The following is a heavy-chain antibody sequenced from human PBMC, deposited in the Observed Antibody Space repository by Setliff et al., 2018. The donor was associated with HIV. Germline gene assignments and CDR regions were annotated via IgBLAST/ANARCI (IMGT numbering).Heavy chain of an antibody. CDR1: GFTFKTYS. CDR2: IKTDGGTT. CDR3: ARGRCSDAACFFDY. Sequence: GGSLRLSCVGSGFTFKTYSMNWVRQAPGKGLEWLSYIKTDGGTTYDADSVEGRFTISRDNAKNSLYLQMDNLTVDDTAVYFCARGRCSDAACFFDYWGQGTLVPVFS. V-gene: IGHV3-48*01. D-gene: IGHD3-16*01. J-gene: IGHJ4*02.